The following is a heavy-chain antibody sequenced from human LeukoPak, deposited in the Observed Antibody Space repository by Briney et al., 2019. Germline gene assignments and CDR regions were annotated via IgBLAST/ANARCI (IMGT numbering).Heavy chain of an antibody. D-gene: IGHD3-9*01. CDR3: ARPRAAGYGGYYYYYMDV. Sequence: ASVKVSCKASGYTFTSYGISWVRQAPGQGLKWMGWISAYNGNTNYAQKLQGRVTMTTDTSTSTAYMELRSLRSDDTAVYYCARPRAAGYGGYYYYYMDVWGKGTTVTVSS. J-gene: IGHJ6*03. CDR2: ISAYNGNT. CDR1: GYTFTSYG. V-gene: IGHV1-18*01.